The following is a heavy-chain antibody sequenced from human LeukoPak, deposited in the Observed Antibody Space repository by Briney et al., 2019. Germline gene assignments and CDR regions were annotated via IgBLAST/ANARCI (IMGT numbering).Heavy chain of an antibody. Sequence: GGPLRLFCAASGFPFSSYEMNWVRQAPGKGLEWVSYISSSGSTIYYADSVKGRFTISRDNAKNSLYLQMNSLRAEVTAVDYCARQIYLGKIIVATTNYFCYWGQGTLVTVSS. CDR3: ARQIYLGKIIVATTNYFCY. V-gene: IGHV3-48*03. CDR2: ISSSGSTI. D-gene: IGHD5-12*01. CDR1: GFPFSSYE. J-gene: IGHJ4*02.